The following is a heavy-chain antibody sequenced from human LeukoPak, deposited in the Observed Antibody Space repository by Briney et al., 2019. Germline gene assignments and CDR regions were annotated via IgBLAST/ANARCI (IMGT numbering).Heavy chain of an antibody. CDR2: IYYSGST. Sequence: SETLSLTCTVSGGSISSYCWSWIRQPPGKGLEWIGYIYYSGSTNYNPSLKSRVTISVDTSKNQFSLKLSSVTAADRAVYYCARDRGYSYGYNYYYYGMDVWGQGTTVTVSS. V-gene: IGHV4-59*01. J-gene: IGHJ6*02. CDR1: GGSISSYC. D-gene: IGHD5-18*01. CDR3: ARDRGYSYGYNYYYYGMDV.